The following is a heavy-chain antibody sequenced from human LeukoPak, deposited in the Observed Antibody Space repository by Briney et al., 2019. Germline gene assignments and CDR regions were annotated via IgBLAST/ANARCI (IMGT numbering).Heavy chain of an antibody. V-gene: IGHV3-53*04. J-gene: IGHJ4*02. CDR1: GFTVSSNY. CDR3: ARMQTHYDILTGYYFDYFEY. CDR2: IYGGGST. D-gene: IGHD3-9*01. Sequence: GGSLRLSCAASGFTVSSNYMTWVRQAPGKGLEWVSVIYGGGSTYYADSVKGRFTIPRHNSKNTLYLQMNSLRAEDTAVYYCARMQTHYDILTGYYFDYFEYWGQGTLVTVSS.